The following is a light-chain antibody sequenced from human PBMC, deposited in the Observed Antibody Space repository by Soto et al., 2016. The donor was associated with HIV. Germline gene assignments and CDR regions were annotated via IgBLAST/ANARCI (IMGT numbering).Light chain of an antibody. CDR1: QSINSY. CDR2: AAS. Sequence: DIQMTQSPSSLSASVGDRVTITCRASQSINSYLNWYQQKPGKAPKLLIYAASSLQSGVPSRFSGSGSGTDFSLTISSLQPEDFATYYCQQSYVNPPVTFGQGTRLEIK. CDR3: QQSYVNPPVT. V-gene: IGKV1-39*01. J-gene: IGKJ5*01.